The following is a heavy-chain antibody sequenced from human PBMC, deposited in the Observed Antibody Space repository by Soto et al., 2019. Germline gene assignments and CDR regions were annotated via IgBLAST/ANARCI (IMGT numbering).Heavy chain of an antibody. D-gene: IGHD1-20*01. V-gene: IGHV3-64*01. CDR3: ATDTSISGPRGAFDI. J-gene: IGHJ3*02. Sequence: VQLLESGGGLVQVGGSLRLSCAASGFTFNSFTMYWVRQAPGKGLEYVSGISSNGGSTYYANSAKGRFTISRDNSKNTLYLQMGSLRGEDMAVYYCATDTSISGPRGAFDIWGQGTTVTVSS. CDR2: ISSNGGST. CDR1: GFTFNSFT.